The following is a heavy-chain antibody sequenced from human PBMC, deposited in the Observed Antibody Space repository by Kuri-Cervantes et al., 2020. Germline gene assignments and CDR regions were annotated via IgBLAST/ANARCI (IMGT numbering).Heavy chain of an antibody. CDR2: ISDRGGST. V-gene: IGHV3-23*01. CDR1: GFTFKLYV. J-gene: IGHJ6*03. Sequence: GESLKISCAASGFTFKLYVMNWVHQAPGKGLEWVSGISDRGGSTYYADPVKGRFTISRDNAKNSLYLQMNSLRAEDTAVYYCARAQAITIFGVAYYYYYYMDVWGKGTTVTVSS. CDR3: ARAQAITIFGVAYYYYYYMDV. D-gene: IGHD3-3*01.